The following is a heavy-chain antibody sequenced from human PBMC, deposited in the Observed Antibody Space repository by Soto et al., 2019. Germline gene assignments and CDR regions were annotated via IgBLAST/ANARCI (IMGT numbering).Heavy chain of an antibody. CDR1: GFTFSSYG. V-gene: IGHV3-30*03. CDR3: ARGAINYYYEDV. Sequence: GGSLRLSCAASGFTFSSYGMHWVRQAPGKGLEWVAVISYDGSNKYYADSVKGRFTISRDNSKNTLYLQMNSLRAEDTAVYYCARGAINYYYEDVWGKGTTVTVSS. J-gene: IGHJ6*03. CDR2: ISYDGSNK.